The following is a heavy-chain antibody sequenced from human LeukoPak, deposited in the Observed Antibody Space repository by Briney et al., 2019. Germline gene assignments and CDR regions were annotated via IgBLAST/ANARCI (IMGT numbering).Heavy chain of an antibody. D-gene: IGHD4-17*01. CDR1: GFTFSNYW. J-gene: IGHJ4*02. Sequence: GGSLRLSCAASGFTFSNYWMHWVRQAPGKGLVWVSRINSDESDTSYADSVKGRFTISRDNSKNTLYLQMNSLRADDTALYYCAKDAYGDYVKFDSWGQGTLVTVSS. CDR2: INSDESDT. V-gene: IGHV3-74*01. CDR3: AKDAYGDYVKFDS.